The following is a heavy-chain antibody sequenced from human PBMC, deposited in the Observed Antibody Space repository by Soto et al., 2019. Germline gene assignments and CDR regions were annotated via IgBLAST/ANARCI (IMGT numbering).Heavy chain of an antibody. CDR1: GYSFTSYW. Sequence: GESLEISCTGVGYSFTSYWIGWVRQMPGKGLEWMGIIYPGDSDTRYSPSFQGQVTISADKSITTAYLQWSSLKASDTAMYYCARGYCTTTICDPWFDPWGQGTLGTVSS. CDR2: IYPGDSDT. D-gene: IGHD2-2*01. CDR3: ARGYCTTTICDPWFDP. J-gene: IGHJ5*02. V-gene: IGHV5-51*01.